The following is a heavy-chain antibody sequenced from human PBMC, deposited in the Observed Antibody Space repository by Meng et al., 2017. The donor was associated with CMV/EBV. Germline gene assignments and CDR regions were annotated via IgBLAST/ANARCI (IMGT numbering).Heavy chain of an antibody. CDR1: GFTFSSYA. V-gene: IGHV3-30-3*01. J-gene: IGHJ6*02. D-gene: IGHD2-2*02. CDR2: ISYDGSNK. CDR3: ARRESTSCYRSCGMDV. Sequence: GGSLRLSCAVSGFTFSSYAMHWVRQAPGKGLEWVAVISYDGSNKYYADSVKGRFTISRDNSKNTLYLQMNSLRAEDTAVYYCARRESTSCYRSCGMDVWGRGTTVTVSS.